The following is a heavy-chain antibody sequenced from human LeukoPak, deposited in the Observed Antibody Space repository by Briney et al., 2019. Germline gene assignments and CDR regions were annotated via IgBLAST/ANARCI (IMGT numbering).Heavy chain of an antibody. Sequence: SETLSLTCTVSGGSISRSRDYWGWIRQPPGKGLEWIGSTYYSGSTYSNPSLKSRVTISGDTSKNRFSLKLSSVTAADTAVYYCARVFSSSWFYYYYYMDVWGKGTTVTVSS. CDR2: TYYSGST. CDR3: ARVFSSSWFYYYYYMDV. CDR1: GGSISRSRDY. J-gene: IGHJ6*03. D-gene: IGHD6-13*01. V-gene: IGHV4-39*07.